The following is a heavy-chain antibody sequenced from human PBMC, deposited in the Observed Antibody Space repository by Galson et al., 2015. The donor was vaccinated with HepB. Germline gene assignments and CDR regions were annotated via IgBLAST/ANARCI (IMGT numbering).Heavy chain of an antibody. D-gene: IGHD6-13*01. CDR3: ARDLAAETTDAFDI. Sequence: SVKVSCKASGYSFTSYGVTWVRQAPGQGLQWMGWISGYNGRAIYAQEFQDRVTLTTDTSTTTASMEVRSLTSDDTAIYYCARDLAAETTDAFDIWGQGTMVIVSS. V-gene: IGHV1-18*01. CDR2: ISGYNGRA. J-gene: IGHJ3*02. CDR1: GYSFTSYG.